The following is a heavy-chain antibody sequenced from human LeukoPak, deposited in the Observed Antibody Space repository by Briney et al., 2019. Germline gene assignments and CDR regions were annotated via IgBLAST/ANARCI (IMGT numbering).Heavy chain of an antibody. Sequence: GSLRLSCAASGFTFDDYAMHWVRQPPGKGLEWIGYIHFSGSTNYSPSLKSRVTISVDTSKNQFSLKLSSVTAADTAVYYCARGLERRKDYFDYWGQGTLVTVSS. CDR2: IHFSGST. V-gene: IGHV4-59*01. CDR1: GFTFDDYA. CDR3: ARGLERRKDYFDY. J-gene: IGHJ4*02. D-gene: IGHD1-1*01.